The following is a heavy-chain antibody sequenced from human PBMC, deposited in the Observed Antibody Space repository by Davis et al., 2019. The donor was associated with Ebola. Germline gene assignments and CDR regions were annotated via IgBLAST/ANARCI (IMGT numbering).Heavy chain of an antibody. D-gene: IGHD3-9*01. V-gene: IGHV3-48*02. Sequence: GESLKISCAASGFTFSSYSMNWVRQAPGKGLEWVSYINSSSSTIYYADSVKGRFTISRDNAKNSLYLQMNSLRDEDTAVYYCASLSVLRYFDWLFASRDFDYWGQGTLVTVSS. CDR3: ASLSVLRYFDWLFASRDFDY. J-gene: IGHJ4*02. CDR2: INSSSSTI. CDR1: GFTFSSYS.